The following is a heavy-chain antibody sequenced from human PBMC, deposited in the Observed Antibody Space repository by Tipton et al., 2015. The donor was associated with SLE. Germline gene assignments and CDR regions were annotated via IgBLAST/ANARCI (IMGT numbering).Heavy chain of an antibody. CDR2: IYHSGST. J-gene: IGHJ3*02. D-gene: IGHD6-19*01. CDR3: TRDWDHGIAVAGGAFDI. V-gene: IGHV4-38-2*02. Sequence: TLSLTCAVSGYSISSGYYWGWIRQPPGKGLEWIGSIYHSGSTYYNPSPKSRVTISVGTSKNQFSLKLSSVTAADTAVYYCTRDWDHGIAVAGGAFDIWGQGTMVTVSS. CDR1: GYSISSGYY.